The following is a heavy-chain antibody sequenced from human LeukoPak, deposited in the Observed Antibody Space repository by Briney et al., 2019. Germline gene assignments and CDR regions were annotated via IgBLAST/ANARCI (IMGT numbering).Heavy chain of an antibody. CDR3: AKIVDYYDSSGYYFDY. V-gene: IGHV1-2*06. Sequence: ASVKVSCKASGYTFTGYYMHWARQAPGQGLEWMGRINPNSGGTNYAQKFQGRVTMTRDTSTSTAYMELSRLRSDDTAVYYCAKIVDYYDSSGYYFDYWGQGTLVTVSS. CDR2: INPNSGGT. D-gene: IGHD3-22*01. CDR1: GYTFTGYY. J-gene: IGHJ4*02.